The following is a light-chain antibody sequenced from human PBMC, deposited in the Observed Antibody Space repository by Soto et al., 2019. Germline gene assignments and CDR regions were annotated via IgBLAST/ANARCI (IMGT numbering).Light chain of an antibody. CDR3: QQYNNWPPYT. Sequence: EIVMTQSPATLSVSPGERATLSCRASQSVGSNLAWYQQKPGQAPRLLIYGSSTTATGIPARFSGSGSETEFTLTISSRQSEDFAVYFCQQYNNWPPYTLGQGTKLEIK. V-gene: IGKV3-15*01. J-gene: IGKJ2*01. CDR1: QSVGSN. CDR2: GSS.